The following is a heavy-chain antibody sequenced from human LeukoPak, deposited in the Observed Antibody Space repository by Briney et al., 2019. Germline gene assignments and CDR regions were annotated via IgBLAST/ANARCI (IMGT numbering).Heavy chain of an antibody. Sequence: ASVKVSCKASGYTFTSYGISWVRQAPGQGLEWMGWISAYNGNTNYAQKLQGRVTMTTDTSTSTAYMELRSLRSDDTAVYYCARDRGRIAVAEWNDYWGQGTLVTVSS. CDR3: ARDRGRIAVAEWNDY. CDR1: GYTFTSYG. CDR2: ISAYNGNT. D-gene: IGHD6-19*01. J-gene: IGHJ4*02. V-gene: IGHV1-18*01.